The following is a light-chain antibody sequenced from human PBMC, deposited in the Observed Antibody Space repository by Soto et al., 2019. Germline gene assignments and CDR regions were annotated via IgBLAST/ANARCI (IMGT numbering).Light chain of an antibody. V-gene: IGKV3-20*01. Sequence: EIVLTQSPGTLSLSPGERATLSCRASQSVSSSLAWYQQKPGQAPRLLIYGASSRATGIPDRFSGSGSGTDFTLTISRLEPEDFAVYYCQQYVGSQTFGQGTKVEIK. J-gene: IGKJ1*01. CDR2: GAS. CDR1: QSVSSS. CDR3: QQYVGSQT.